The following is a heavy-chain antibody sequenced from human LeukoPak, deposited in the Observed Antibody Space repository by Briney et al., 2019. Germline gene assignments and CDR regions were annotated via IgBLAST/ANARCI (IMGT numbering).Heavy chain of an antibody. CDR3: ARVFVPAAIGYYFDY. D-gene: IGHD2-2*01. CDR1: GGPISSGDYY. V-gene: IGHV4-30-4*08. CDR2: IYYSGST. J-gene: IGHJ4*02. Sequence: SQTLSLTCTLSGGPISSGDYYWSWIRQPPGKGLEWIGYIYYSGSTYYNPSLKSRVAISVDTSKNQFSLKLSSVTAADTAVYYCARVFVPAAIGYYFDYWGQGTLVTVSS.